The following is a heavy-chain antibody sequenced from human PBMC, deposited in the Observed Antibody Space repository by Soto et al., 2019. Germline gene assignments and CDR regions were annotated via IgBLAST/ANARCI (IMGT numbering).Heavy chain of an antibody. D-gene: IGHD6-13*01. Sequence: SGPTLVNPTQTLTLTCTFSGFSLSTSGMCVSWIRQPPGKALEWLALIDWDDDKYYSTSLKTRLTISKDTSKNQVVLTMTNMHPVDTATYYCARMGGGIGAAGFLYGMEVWGQGTTVAVFS. CDR1: GFSLSTSGMC. CDR3: ARMGGGIGAAGFLYGMEV. V-gene: IGHV2-70*01. J-gene: IGHJ6*02. CDR2: IDWDDDK.